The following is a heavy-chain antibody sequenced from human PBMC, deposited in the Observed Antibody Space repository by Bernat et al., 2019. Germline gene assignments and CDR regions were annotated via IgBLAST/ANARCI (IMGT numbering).Heavy chain of an antibody. CDR2: ITGSGGST. V-gene: IGHV3-23*04. J-gene: IGHJ4*02. Sequence: EVQLVESGGSLVQPGGSLRLSCAASGFTFSSYAMSWVRQAPGKGLEWVSVITGSGGSTYYADSVKGRFTISRDNSKNTLYLQMNSLKIEDTAVYYCTRSGALAEQTFDYWGQGTLVTVSS. D-gene: IGHD3-10*01. CDR3: TRSGALAEQTFDY. CDR1: GFTFSSYA.